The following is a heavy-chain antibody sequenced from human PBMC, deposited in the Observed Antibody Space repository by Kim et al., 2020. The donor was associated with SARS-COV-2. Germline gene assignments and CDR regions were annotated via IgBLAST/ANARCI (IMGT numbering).Heavy chain of an antibody. J-gene: IGHJ4*02. CDR1: GGSFNSYH. CDR3: ARQVPGADRRFDY. CDR2: IHASGRT. Sequence: SETLSLICTVSGGSFNSYHWSWIRQSAGKGLEWIGRIHASGRTNYNPSLKSRLTMSVDTSKHQMSLKLSSVTAADTAMYYCARQVPGADRRFDYWGQGILVTVSS. D-gene: IGHD6-19*01. V-gene: IGHV4-4*07.